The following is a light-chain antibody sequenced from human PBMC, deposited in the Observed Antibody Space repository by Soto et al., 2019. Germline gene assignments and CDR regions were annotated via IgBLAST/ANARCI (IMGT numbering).Light chain of an antibody. J-gene: IGKJ3*01. CDR3: QQYGDSVFT. Sequence: EIVMTQSPATLSVSPGGRATLSCRASQSISDTLAWYQQKPGQAPRLLIYGTSGRATGIPDRFSGNGSRTDFTLTISRLDPEDFGVYYCQQYGDSVFTFGPGTKVDIK. CDR2: GTS. CDR1: QSISDT. V-gene: IGKV3-20*01.